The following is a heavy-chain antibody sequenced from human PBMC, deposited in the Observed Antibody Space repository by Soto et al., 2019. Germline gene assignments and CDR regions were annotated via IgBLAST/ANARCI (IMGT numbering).Heavy chain of an antibody. D-gene: IGHD5-18*01. CDR3: ARAYPYRGYSYGYRDKKDAFDD. V-gene: IGHV4-34*01. J-gene: IGHJ3*01. CDR1: GGSFSGYY. CDR2: INHSGST. Sequence: SETLSLTCAVYGGSFSGYYWSWIRQPPGKGLEWIGEINHSGSTNYNPSLKSRVTISVDTSKNQFSLKLSSVTAADTAVYYCARAYPYRGYSYGYRDKKDAFDDRGKGTMVTVSS.